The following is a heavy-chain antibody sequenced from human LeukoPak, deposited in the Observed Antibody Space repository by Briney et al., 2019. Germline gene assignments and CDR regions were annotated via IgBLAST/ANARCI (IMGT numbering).Heavy chain of an antibody. CDR2: IIPIFGTA. J-gene: IGHJ3*02. CDR3: ARDKRYFDQNDAFDI. Sequence: VASVKVSCKASGGTFSSYAISWVRQAPGQGLEWMGGIIPIFGTANYAQKFQGRVTITTDESTSTAYMELSSLRSEDTAVYYCARDKRYFDQNDAFDIWGQGTKVTVSS. V-gene: IGHV1-69*05. D-gene: IGHD3-9*01. CDR1: GGTFSSYA.